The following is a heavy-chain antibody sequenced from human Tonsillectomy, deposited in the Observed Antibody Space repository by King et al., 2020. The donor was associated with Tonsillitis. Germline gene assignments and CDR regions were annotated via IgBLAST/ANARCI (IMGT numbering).Heavy chain of an antibody. D-gene: IGHD1-26*01. V-gene: IGHV3-23*04. CDR3: AKEIVGATTWYYGMDV. CDR1: GFTFSSYA. Sequence: VQLVESGGGLLQPGGSLRLSCAASGFTFSSYAISWVRQAPGKGLEGVSAISGSVGSTYYADSVKGRFTISRDNSKNTLYLQMNSLRAEDTAVYYCAKEIVGATTWYYGMDVWGQGTTVTVSS. J-gene: IGHJ6*02. CDR2: ISGSVGST.